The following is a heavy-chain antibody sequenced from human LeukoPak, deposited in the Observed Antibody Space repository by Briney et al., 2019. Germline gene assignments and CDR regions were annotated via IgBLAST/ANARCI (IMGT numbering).Heavy chain of an antibody. V-gene: IGHV3-11*04. CDR2: ISSSGSTI. D-gene: IGHD2-15*01. Sequence: GGSLRLSCAASGFTFSNAWMSWVRQAPGKGLEWVSYISSSGSTIYYADSVKGRFTISRDNAKNSLYLQMNSLRAEDTAVYYCARDCGGGSCYGPYDAFDIWGQGTMVTVSS. CDR1: GFTFSNAW. CDR3: ARDCGGGSCYGPYDAFDI. J-gene: IGHJ3*02.